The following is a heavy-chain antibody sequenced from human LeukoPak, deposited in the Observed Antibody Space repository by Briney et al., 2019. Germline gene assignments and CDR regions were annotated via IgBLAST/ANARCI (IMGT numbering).Heavy chain of an antibody. CDR2: ISSSGSTI. CDR1: GFTFSDYY. D-gene: IGHD6-13*01. V-gene: IGHV3-11*01. J-gene: IGHJ3*02. Sequence: GGSLRLSCAASGFTFSDYYMSWIRPAPGEGLEWVSYISSSGSTIYYADSVRGRFTISRDDAKNSLYLQMNSLRAEDTAVYYCAKERRQQQLASDAFDIWGQGTMVTVSS. CDR3: AKERRQQQLASDAFDI.